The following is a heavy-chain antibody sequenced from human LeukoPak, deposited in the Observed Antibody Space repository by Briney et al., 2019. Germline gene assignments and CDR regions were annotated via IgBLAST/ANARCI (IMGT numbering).Heavy chain of an antibody. V-gene: IGHV5-51*01. CDR2: IYPGDSDT. CDR3: ARLIGGGPNYYGMDV. CDR1: GYSFTGYW. Sequence: GESLKISCKVSGYSFTGYWIGWVRRMPGKGLEWMGIIYPGDSDTRYSPSFQGQDTISADRSINTAYLQWSSLKASDTAMYYCARLIGGGPNYYGMDVWGQGTTVTVPS. D-gene: IGHD3-10*01. J-gene: IGHJ6*02.